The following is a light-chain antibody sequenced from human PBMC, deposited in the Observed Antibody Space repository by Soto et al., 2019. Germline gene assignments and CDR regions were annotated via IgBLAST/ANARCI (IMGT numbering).Light chain of an antibody. J-gene: IGKJ2*01. CDR3: QQYNSFSYT. Sequence: DIHMTQSPSTLSASVGDRVTITCRASESISTWLAWYQQKPGKSPKLLIYGASNLERGVPSRFSGSGSGTEFTLTISRLQPDDFAAYYCQQYNSFSYTFGPGTKVDIK. CDR1: ESISTW. CDR2: GAS. V-gene: IGKV1-5*01.